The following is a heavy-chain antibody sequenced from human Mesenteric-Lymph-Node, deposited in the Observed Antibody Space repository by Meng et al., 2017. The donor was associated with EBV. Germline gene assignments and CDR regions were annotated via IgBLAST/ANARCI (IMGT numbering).Heavy chain of an antibody. CDR1: GGSVSSGSYY. CDR2: IYYSGSA. CDR3: GRGRTYWYFDL. J-gene: IGHJ2*01. V-gene: IGHV4-61*01. Sequence: QVQLQESGPGLGKPSETLSLTCTVSGGSVSSGSYYWSWIRQPPGKGLEWIGYIYYSGSANYNPSLKSRVTISVDTSKNQFSLKLSSVTAADTAVYYCGRGRTYWYFDLWGRGTLVTVSS.